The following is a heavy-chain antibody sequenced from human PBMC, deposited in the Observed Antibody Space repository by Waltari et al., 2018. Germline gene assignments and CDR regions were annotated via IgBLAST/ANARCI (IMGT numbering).Heavy chain of an antibody. D-gene: IGHD2-2*02. V-gene: IGHV3-21*01. J-gene: IGHJ6*02. CDR1: GFTFSSYS. CDR3: ARVRYQLLYSYYYYGMDV. CDR2: ISSSSSYI. Sequence: EVQLVESGGGLVKPGGSLRLSCAASGFTFSSYSMNWVRQAPGKGLEWVSSISSSSSYIYYADSVKGRFTISRDNAKNSLYLQMNSLRAEDTAVYYCARVRYQLLYSYYYYGMDVWGQGTTVTVSS.